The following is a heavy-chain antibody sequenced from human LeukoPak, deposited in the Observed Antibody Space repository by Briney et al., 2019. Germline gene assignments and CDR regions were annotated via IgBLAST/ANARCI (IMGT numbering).Heavy chain of an antibody. V-gene: IGHV3-30*18. Sequence: PGGPLRLSCAASGFTFSSYGMHWVRQAPGKGLEWVAVISYDGSNKYYADSAKGRFTISRDNSKNTLYLQMNSLRAEDTAVYYCAKDSKGPYDFWSGRSRMDVWGQGTTVTVSS. CDR1: GFTFSSYG. CDR3: AKDSKGPYDFWSGRSRMDV. D-gene: IGHD3-3*01. J-gene: IGHJ6*02. CDR2: ISYDGSNK.